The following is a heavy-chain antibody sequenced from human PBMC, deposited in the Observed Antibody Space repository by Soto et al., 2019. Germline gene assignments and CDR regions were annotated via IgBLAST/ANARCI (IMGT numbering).Heavy chain of an antibody. J-gene: IGHJ4*02. Sequence: ASVKVSCKASGYTFTGYYMHWVRQAPGQGLEWMGWINPNSGGTNYAQKFQGWVTMTRDTSISTAYMELSRLGSDDTAVYYCALGGSCYSCLDYWGQGTLVTVSS. CDR1: GYTFTGYY. CDR3: ALGGSCYSCLDY. D-gene: IGHD2-15*01. V-gene: IGHV1-2*04. CDR2: INPNSGGT.